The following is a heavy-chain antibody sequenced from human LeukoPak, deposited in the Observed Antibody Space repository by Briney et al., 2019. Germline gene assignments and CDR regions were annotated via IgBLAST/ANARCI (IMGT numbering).Heavy chain of an antibody. J-gene: IGHJ6*03. CDR2: INPNSGGT. D-gene: IGHD2-8*01. Sequence: ASLKFSCKASGYTFTGYNSHGGRQAPEQGLEGLEWINPNSGGTNYAQKFQGRVTMTRDTSISTAYMELSRLRSDDTAVYYCARVMGLSYYYYYMDVWGKGTTVTVSS. V-gene: IGHV1-2*02. CDR3: ARVMGLSYYYYYMDV. CDR1: GYTFTGYN.